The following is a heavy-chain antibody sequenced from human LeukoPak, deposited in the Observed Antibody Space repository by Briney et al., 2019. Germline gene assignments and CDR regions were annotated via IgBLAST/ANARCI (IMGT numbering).Heavy chain of an antibody. D-gene: IGHD3-22*01. Sequence: SETLSLTCTVSGGSISSYYWSWIRQPPGKGLEWIGYIYYSGSTNYNPSLKSRVTISVDTSKNQFSLKLSSVTAADTAVYYCARGLYYYDSSGYSYYYYYYMDVWGKGTTVTVSS. J-gene: IGHJ6*03. CDR2: IYYSGST. CDR1: GGSISSYY. CDR3: ARGLYYYDSSGYSYYYYYYMDV. V-gene: IGHV4-59*01.